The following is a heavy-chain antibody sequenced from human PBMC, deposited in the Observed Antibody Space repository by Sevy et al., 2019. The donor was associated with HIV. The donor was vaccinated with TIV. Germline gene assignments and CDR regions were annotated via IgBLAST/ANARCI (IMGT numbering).Heavy chain of an antibody. CDR2: VSGRDDST. V-gene: IGHV3-23*01. CDR1: GLTFSNYA. J-gene: IGHJ3*01. Sequence: GGSLRLSCAASGLTFSNYAMSWVRQVPGKGLEWVSVVSGRDDSTYYTDSVKGRFTISRDNSKNTLYLQMNSLRADDTAVYYCAQGISGWYITVFHVWGQGTMVTVSS. D-gene: IGHD6-19*01. CDR3: AQGISGWYITVFHV.